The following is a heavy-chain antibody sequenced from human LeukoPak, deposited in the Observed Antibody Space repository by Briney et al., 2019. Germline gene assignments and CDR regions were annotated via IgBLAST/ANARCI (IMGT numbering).Heavy chain of an antibody. D-gene: IGHD3-10*01. J-gene: IGHJ4*02. CDR3: ARHLGYYYGSGSYYIPPYYFDY. CDR2: ISYDGSNK. Sequence: GGSLRLSCAASGFTFSTYAMHWVRQGPGKGLEWVAVISYDGSNKYYADSVKGRFTISRDNSKNTLYLQMSSLSAEDTAVYYCARHLGYYYGSGSYYIPPYYFDYWGQGTLVTVSS. CDR1: GFTFSTYA. V-gene: IGHV3-30-3*01.